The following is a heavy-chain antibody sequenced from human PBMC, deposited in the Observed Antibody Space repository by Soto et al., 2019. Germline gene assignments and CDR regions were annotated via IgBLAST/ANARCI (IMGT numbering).Heavy chain of an antibody. CDR1: GGSISSYY. CDR2: IYYSGST. V-gene: IGHV4-59*01. J-gene: IGHJ4*02. D-gene: IGHD5-18*01. Sequence: PSETLSLTCTVSGGSISSYYWSWIRQPPGKGLEWIGYIYYSGSTNYNPSLKSRVTISVDTSKNQFSLKLSSVTAADTAVYYCAGYSYGYVSQKGQFDYWGQGTLVTVSS. CDR3: AGYSYGYVSQKGQFDY.